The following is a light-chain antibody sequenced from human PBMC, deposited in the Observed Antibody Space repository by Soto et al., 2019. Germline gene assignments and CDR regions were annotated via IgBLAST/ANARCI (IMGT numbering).Light chain of an antibody. CDR2: AAS. J-gene: IGKJ4*01. V-gene: IGKV1-9*01. CDR1: QGISTY. Sequence: DIQLTPSPSLLSASVGDRVTITCRASQGISTYLAWYQQTSGKAPKLLISAASTLQRGVPSRFSGSGSGTQFTLTISSLQPEDFATYYCQKLNAYPLTFGGGTKGDIK. CDR3: QKLNAYPLT.